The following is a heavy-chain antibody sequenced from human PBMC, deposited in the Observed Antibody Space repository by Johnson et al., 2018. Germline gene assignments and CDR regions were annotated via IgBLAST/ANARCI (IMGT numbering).Heavy chain of an antibody. D-gene: IGHD4-23*01. J-gene: IGHJ1*01. CDR3: ARARDVGGTDFQH. V-gene: IGHV1-8*01. CDR1: GYSFPTYD. CDR2: MNPNSGHT. Sequence: QVQLVESGAEVKKPGASXKVSCKASGYSFPTYDINWVRQATGQGLEWMGWMNPNSGHTGSAQKFQGRVTMTRDTSIRTAYMELGNLRSEDTAVYYCARARDVGGTDFQHWGQGTLVTVSS.